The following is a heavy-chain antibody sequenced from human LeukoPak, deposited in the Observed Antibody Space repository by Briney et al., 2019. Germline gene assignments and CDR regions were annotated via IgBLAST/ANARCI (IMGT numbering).Heavy chain of an antibody. CDR2: INPNSGGT. CDR3: ARGPGYSYGFIPSAFDI. V-gene: IGHV1-2*02. D-gene: IGHD5-18*01. Sequence: ASVKVSCKASGYTFTGYYMHWVRQAPGQGLEWMGWINPNSGGTNYAQKFQGRVTMTRDTSISTAYMELSRLRSDDTAVYYCARGPGYSYGFIPSAFDIWGQGTVATVSS. J-gene: IGHJ3*02. CDR1: GYTFTGYY.